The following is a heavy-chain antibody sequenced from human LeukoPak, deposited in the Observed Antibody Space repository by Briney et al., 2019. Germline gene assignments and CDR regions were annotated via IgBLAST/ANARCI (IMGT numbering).Heavy chain of an antibody. D-gene: IGHD4-23*01. Sequence: GEFLKISCKGSGYSFTSYWIGWVRQMPGKGLEWMGIIYPGDSDTRYSPSFQGQVTISADKSISTAYLQWSSLTASDTAMYYCASRPFETTVVPWDFYWGQGTQVTVSS. CDR2: IYPGDSDT. CDR1: GYSFTSYW. J-gene: IGHJ4*02. CDR3: ASRPFETTVVPWDFY. V-gene: IGHV5-51*01.